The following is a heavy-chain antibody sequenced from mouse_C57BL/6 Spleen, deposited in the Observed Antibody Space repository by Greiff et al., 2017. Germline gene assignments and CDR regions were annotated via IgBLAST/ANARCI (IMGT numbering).Heavy chain of an antibody. CDR3: ARFQLTGTNY. CDR1: GFNIKNTY. J-gene: IGHJ2*01. CDR2: IDPANGNT. V-gene: IGHV14-3*01. D-gene: IGHD4-1*01. Sequence: EVQLQEPVAELVRPGASVKLSCTASGFNIKNTYMPWVKQRPEQGLEWIGRIDPANGNTKYAPKFQGKATITADTSYNTAYLQLSSLTSEDTAIYYCARFQLTGTNYWGQGTTLTVSS.